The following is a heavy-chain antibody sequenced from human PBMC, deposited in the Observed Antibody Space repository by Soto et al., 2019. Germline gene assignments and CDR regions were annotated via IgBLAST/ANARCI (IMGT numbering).Heavy chain of an antibody. CDR3: ARAAAGAAVRYYFDH. Sequence: QVQLMQSGAEVMKPGASVKVSCKASGYTFNTYYIHWVRQAPGQGLEWVGIINPYDGTRTYAQNFQGRVTVIRDTSTTTVYMELGSLRSEDTAVYYCARAAAGAAVRYYFDHWGQGTLVTVSS. CDR2: INPYDGTR. CDR1: GYTFNTYY. J-gene: IGHJ4*02. D-gene: IGHD6-13*01. V-gene: IGHV1-46*02.